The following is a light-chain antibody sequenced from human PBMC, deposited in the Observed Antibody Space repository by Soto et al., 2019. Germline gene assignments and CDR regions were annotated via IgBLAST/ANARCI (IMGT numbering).Light chain of an antibody. CDR3: QQYGYSRDT. V-gene: IGKV3-20*01. CDR1: QSVTSNY. CDR2: GAS. Sequence: ENVLTQYPGTLSLSPGERATLSCRASQSVTSNYLAWFQQKPGQAPRLLIFGASSRATGVPDRFSGSGSGTDFTLTISRLEPEDFAVYYCQQYGYSRDTFGQGTKLEIK. J-gene: IGKJ2*01.